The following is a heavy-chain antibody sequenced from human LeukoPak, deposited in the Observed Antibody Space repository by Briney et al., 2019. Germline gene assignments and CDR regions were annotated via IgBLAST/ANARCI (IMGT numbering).Heavy chain of an antibody. J-gene: IGHJ4*02. CDR3: ARVRGYCSSTICYRYYFDY. D-gene: IGHD2-2*01. CDR2: IYHSGST. V-gene: IGHV4-38-2*02. CDR1: GYSISSGYY. Sequence: PSETLSLTCTVSGYSISSGYYWGWIRQPPGKGLEWIGTIYHSGSTYYNPSLKSRVTISVDTSKNQFSLKLTSVTAADTAVYYCARVRGYCSSTICYRYYFDYWGQGTLVTVSS.